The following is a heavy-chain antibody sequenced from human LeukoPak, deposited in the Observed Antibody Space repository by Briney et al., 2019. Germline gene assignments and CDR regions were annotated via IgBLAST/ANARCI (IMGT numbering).Heavy chain of an antibody. CDR3: ARVVRYCSSTSCSFFDD. Sequence: PSETLSLTCTVSGGSFTSYFWSWVRQPPGEGLEWIGYIYYSGSTNYNPSLKSRVTISVDTSKNQFSLKLSSVTAADTAVYYCARVVRYCSSTSCSFFDDWGEGTLVTVSS. CDR1: GGSFTSYF. V-gene: IGHV4-59*01. J-gene: IGHJ4*02. CDR2: IYYSGST. D-gene: IGHD2-2*01.